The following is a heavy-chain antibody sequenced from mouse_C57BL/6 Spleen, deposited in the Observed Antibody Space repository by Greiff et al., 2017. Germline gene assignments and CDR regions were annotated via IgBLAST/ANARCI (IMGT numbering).Heavy chain of an antibody. CDR3: TPYYRGSSYGYFDD. D-gene: IGHD1-1*01. J-gene: IGHJ1*03. Sequence: EVQLQESGPELVRPRASVQLSCTASGFNIQDSYMHWVQQRPEQGLELIGRIDPEDGDTEYAPKFHGQATMTADTSSNTAYLQLSSLTSEDTAVYYCTPYYRGSSYGYFDDWSTGSTVTVSS. V-gene: IGHV14-1*01. CDR1: GFNIQDSY. CDR2: IDPEDGDT.